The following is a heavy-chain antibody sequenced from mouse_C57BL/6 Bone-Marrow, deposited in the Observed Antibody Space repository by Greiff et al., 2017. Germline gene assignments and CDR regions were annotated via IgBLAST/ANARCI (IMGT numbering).Heavy chain of an antibody. CDR2: IDPETGGT. CDR1: GYTFTDYE. V-gene: IGHV1-15*01. Sequence: VQLQQSGAELVRPGASVTLSCKASGYTFTDYEMHWVKQTPVHGLEWIGAIDPETGGTAYNQKFKGKAILTADKSSSTAYMKLSSLTSEDSAVYYCTIDFYWGQGTTLTVSS. CDR3: TIDFY. J-gene: IGHJ2*01.